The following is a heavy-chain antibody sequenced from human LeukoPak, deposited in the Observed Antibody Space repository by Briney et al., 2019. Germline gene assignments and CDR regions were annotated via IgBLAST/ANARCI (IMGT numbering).Heavy chain of an antibody. D-gene: IGHD3-3*01. J-gene: IGHJ4*02. Sequence: SQTLSLTCAVSGGSISSGGYSWSWIRQPPGKGLEWIEYIYHSGSTYYNPSLKSRVTISVDRSKNQFSLKLSSVTAADTAVYYCARAGLYDFWSGYPQYYFDYWGQGTLVTVSS. CDR1: GGSISSGGYS. CDR3: ARAGLYDFWSGYPQYYFDY. V-gene: IGHV4-30-2*01. CDR2: IYHSGST.